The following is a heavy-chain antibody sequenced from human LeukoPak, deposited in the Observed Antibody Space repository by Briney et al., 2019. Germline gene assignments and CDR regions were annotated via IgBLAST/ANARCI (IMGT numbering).Heavy chain of an antibody. V-gene: IGHV1-2*02. Sequence: ASVKVSCKASGFTFTDYYMHWVRQAPGQGLEWMGWINPNSGGTNYAQKFQGRVTMTRDTSINTAFMELSSLRSEDTAVYYCAREIRSMITFGGVTSGDAFDIWGQGTMVTVSS. D-gene: IGHD3-16*01. J-gene: IGHJ3*02. CDR1: GFTFTDYY. CDR2: INPNSGGT. CDR3: AREIRSMITFGGVTSGDAFDI.